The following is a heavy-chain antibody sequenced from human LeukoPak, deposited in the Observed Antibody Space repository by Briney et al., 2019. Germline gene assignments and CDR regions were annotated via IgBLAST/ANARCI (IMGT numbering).Heavy chain of an antibody. D-gene: IGHD5-18*01. CDR1: GYTFTSYY. V-gene: IGHV1-46*01. CDR2: INPSGGST. CDR3: ARDRAAMALYYHYYYMDV. Sequence: GASVKVSCKASGYTFTSYYMHWVRQAPGQGLEWMGIINPSGGSTSYAQKFQGRVTMTRDMSTSTVYMELSSLRSEDTAVYYCARDRAAMALYYHYYYMDVWGTGTTVTVSS. J-gene: IGHJ6*03.